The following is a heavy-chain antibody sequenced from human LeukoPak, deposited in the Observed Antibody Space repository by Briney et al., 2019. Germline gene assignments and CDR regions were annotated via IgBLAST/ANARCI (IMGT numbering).Heavy chain of an antibody. D-gene: IGHD2-21*01. CDR1: GGTFSSYA. V-gene: IGHV1-69*04. Sequence: ASVKVSCKASGGTFSSYAISWVRQAPGQGLEWIGRIIPILGIANYAQKFQGRVTITADKSTSTAYMELSSLRSEDTAVYYCARVGEILQFDPWGQGTLVTVSS. CDR2: IIPILGIA. CDR3: ARVGEILQFDP. J-gene: IGHJ5*02.